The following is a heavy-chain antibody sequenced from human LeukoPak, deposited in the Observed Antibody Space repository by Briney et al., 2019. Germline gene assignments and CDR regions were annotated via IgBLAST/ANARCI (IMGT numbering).Heavy chain of an antibody. CDR2: ISGSGGIT. V-gene: IGHV3-23*01. CDR3: AELGITMIGGV. D-gene: IGHD3-10*02. Sequence: GGSLRLSCAASGFTFSSYAMSWVRQAPGKGLEWVSAISGSGGITFYADSVKGRFTISRDNAKNSLYLQMNSLRAEDTAVYYCAELGITMIGGVWGKGTTVTISS. J-gene: IGHJ6*04. CDR1: GFTFSSYA.